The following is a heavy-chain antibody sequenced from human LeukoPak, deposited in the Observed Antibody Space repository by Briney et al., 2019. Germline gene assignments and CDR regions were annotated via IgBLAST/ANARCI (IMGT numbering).Heavy chain of an antibody. V-gene: IGHV1-18*01. CDR1: GYTFTSYG. CDR3: ARAGDFWSGYPSGNYMDV. D-gene: IGHD3-3*01. Sequence: ASVKVSCKASGYTFTSYGISWVRQAPGQGLEWMGWISAYNGNTNYAQKLQGRVTMTTDTSTSTAYMELRSLRSDDTAVYYCARAGDFWSGYPSGNYMDVWGKGTTVTVSS. J-gene: IGHJ6*03. CDR2: ISAYNGNT.